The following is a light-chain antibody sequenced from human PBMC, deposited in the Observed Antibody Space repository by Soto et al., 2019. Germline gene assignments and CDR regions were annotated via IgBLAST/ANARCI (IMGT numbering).Light chain of an antibody. CDR2: GAS. J-gene: IGKJ5*01. CDR1: QSVSSSY. V-gene: IGKV3-20*01. CDR3: QHYGSPPLLT. Sequence: EIVLTQSPGTLSLSPGERATLSCRASQSVSSSYLAWYQQKPGQAPRLLIYGASSRATGIPDRFSGSGSGTDFTLTISRLEPEDFAVYYCQHYGSPPLLTFDQGTPLDI.